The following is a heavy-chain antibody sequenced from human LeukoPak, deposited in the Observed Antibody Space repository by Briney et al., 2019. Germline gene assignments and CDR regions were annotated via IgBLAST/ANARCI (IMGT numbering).Heavy chain of an antibody. D-gene: IGHD2/OR15-2a*01. Sequence: ASVKVSCKASGYTFTGFYLHWVRQAPGQGLEWMGWINPITGGTKYAQRFQGRVTMTRDTSISTAYMEVSRLRSDDTAVYYCATLEILLNYWGQGTLVTVSS. CDR2: INPITGGT. J-gene: IGHJ4*02. CDR3: ATLEILLNY. CDR1: GYTFTGFY. V-gene: IGHV1-2*02.